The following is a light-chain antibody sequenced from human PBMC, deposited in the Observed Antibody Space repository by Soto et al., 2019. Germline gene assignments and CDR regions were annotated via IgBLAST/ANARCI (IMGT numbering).Light chain of an antibody. V-gene: IGLV1-40*01. CDR2: GNT. CDR3: LSFDSSLSVV. CDR1: SSNIGAGYD. Sequence: QSVLTQPPSVSGAPGQRGTISCTGSSSNIGAGYDVHWYQQLPGRAPKLLIYGNTNRPSGVPDRFSGSKSGTSASLAITGLQAEDEADYYCLSFDSSLSVVFGGGTKVTV. J-gene: IGLJ2*01.